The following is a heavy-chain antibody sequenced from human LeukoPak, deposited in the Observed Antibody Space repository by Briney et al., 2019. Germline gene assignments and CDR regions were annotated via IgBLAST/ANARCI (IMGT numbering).Heavy chain of an antibody. CDR2: ISPSSSSR. J-gene: IGHJ4*02. Sequence: WGSLRLSCVASGFAFSRSGMNWVRQAPGKGLEWLSCISPSSSSRHYADSMKGRLIISRDNAKNSLYLQMNSLTDEDTAVYYCARDIPGALTGFCRGFDYWGQGTPVTVSS. D-gene: IGHD3-9*01. V-gene: IGHV3-48*02. CDR1: GFAFSRSG. CDR3: ARDIPGALTGFCRGFDY.